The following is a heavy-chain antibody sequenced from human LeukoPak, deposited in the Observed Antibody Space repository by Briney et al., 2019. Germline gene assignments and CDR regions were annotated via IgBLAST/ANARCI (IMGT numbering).Heavy chain of an antibody. CDR3: ARDGVMADCSSTSCYFGRNDY. Sequence: ASVKVSCKTSGYSFILYGISWVRQAPGQGPEWMGWISTSTGDTKYTQKFQGRVTLTTDTSTSTAYMELRSLRSDDTAVYYCARDGVMADCSSTSCYFGRNDYWGQGTLVTVSS. CDR1: GYSFILYG. CDR2: ISTSTGDT. J-gene: IGHJ4*02. D-gene: IGHD2-2*01. V-gene: IGHV1-18*01.